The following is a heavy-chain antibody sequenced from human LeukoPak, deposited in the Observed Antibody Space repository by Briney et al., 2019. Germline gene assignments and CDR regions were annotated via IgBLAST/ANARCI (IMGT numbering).Heavy chain of an antibody. Sequence: SETLSLTCTVSGGSIGSYYWSWIRQPAGKGLEWIGRIHSSTSKNYNPSIKSRVTMSLDTSKNQFSLKVDSVTAADTAIYYCAREAGDYGSGSLDYWGQGTLVAVSS. V-gene: IGHV4-4*07. CDR2: IHSSTSK. D-gene: IGHD3-10*01. J-gene: IGHJ4*02. CDR1: GGSIGSYY. CDR3: AREAGDYGSGSLDY.